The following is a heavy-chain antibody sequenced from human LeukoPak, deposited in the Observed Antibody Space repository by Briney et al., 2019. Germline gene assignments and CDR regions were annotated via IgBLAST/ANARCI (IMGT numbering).Heavy chain of an antibody. V-gene: IGHV4-59*01. Sequence: SETLSLTCTVSGGSISSYYWSWIRQPPGKGLEWIGYIYYSGSTNYNPSLKSRVTISVDTSKNQFSLKLSSVTAADTAVYYCARVPPLNYYGSGSYYSSYYYYYYMDVWGKGTTVTVSS. CDR2: IYYSGST. CDR3: ARVPPLNYYGSGSYYSSYYYYYYMDV. D-gene: IGHD3-10*01. J-gene: IGHJ6*03. CDR1: GGSISSYY.